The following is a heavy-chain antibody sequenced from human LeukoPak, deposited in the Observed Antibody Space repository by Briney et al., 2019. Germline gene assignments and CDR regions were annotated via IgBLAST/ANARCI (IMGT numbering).Heavy chain of an antibody. Sequence: SETLSLTCTVSGGSISNGGYYWSWIRQHPGKGLEWIGYIYDSGTTHYNPALQSRVTISVDTSDNQFSLKLTSLTAADTAVYYCARRDYGGTSAAFDIWGQGTMVTVSS. CDR3: ARRDYGGTSAAFDI. V-gene: IGHV4-31*03. D-gene: IGHD4-23*01. J-gene: IGHJ3*02. CDR2: IYDSGTT. CDR1: GGSISNGGYY.